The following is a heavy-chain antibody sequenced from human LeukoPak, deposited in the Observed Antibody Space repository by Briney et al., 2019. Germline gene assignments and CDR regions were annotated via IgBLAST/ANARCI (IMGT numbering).Heavy chain of an antibody. V-gene: IGHV4-4*07. D-gene: IGHD3-10*01. CDR2: IYTSGST. CDR1: GGSISSYY. CDR3: ARKVVRGVICWFDA. J-gene: IGHJ5*02. Sequence: PSETLSLTCTVSGGSISSYYWSWIRQPAGKGLEWIGRIYTSGSTNYNPSLKSRVTMSVDTSKNQFSLKLSSVTAADTAVYYCARKVVRGVICWFDAWGQGTLVTVSS.